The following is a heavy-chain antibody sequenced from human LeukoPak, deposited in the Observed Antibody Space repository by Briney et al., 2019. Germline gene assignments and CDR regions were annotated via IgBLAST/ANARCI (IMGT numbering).Heavy chain of an antibody. CDR3: ARDFYDILTGYYYYYYMDV. CDR2: INPSGGST. D-gene: IGHD3-9*01. CDR1: GYTFTSYY. J-gene: IGHJ6*03. Sequence: GASVKVSCKASGYTFTSYYMHWVRQAPGQGLEWMGIINPSGGSTSYAQKFQGRVTITADKSTSTAYMELSSLRSEDTAVYYCARDFYDILTGYYYYYYMDVWGKGTTVTVSS. V-gene: IGHV1-46*01.